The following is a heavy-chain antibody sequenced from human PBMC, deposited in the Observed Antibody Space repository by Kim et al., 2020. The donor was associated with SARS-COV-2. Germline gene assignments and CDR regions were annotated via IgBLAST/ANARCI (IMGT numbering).Heavy chain of an antibody. D-gene: IGHD3-22*01. V-gene: IGHV5-51*01. CDR1: GYSFTSYW. CDR3: ARRAYYYDSSEVGRWFDP. CDR2: IYPGDSDT. J-gene: IGHJ5*02. Sequence: GESLKISCKGSGYSFTSYWIGWVRQMPGKGLEWMGIIYPGDSDTRYSPSFQGQVTISADKSISTAYLQWSSLKASDTAMYYCARRAYYYDSSEVGRWFDPWGQGTLVTVSS.